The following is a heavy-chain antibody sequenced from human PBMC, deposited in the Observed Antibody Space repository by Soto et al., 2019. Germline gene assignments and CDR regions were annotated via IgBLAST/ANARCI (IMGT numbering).Heavy chain of an antibody. CDR2: TYYRSKWYN. D-gene: IGHD5-12*01. Sequence: SQTLSLTCAISGDSVSSNSAAWNWIRQSPSRGLEWLGRTYYRSKWYNDYAVSVKSRITINPDTSKNQFSLQLNSVTPEDTAVYYCAREGGRGYSGPDDALDIWGHGTMVAVSS. CDR1: GDSVSSNSAA. CDR3: AREGGRGYSGPDDALDI. V-gene: IGHV6-1*01. J-gene: IGHJ3*02.